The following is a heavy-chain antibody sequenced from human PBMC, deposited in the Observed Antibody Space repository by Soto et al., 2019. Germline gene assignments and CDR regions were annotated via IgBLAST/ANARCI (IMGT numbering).Heavy chain of an antibody. D-gene: IGHD6-6*01. CDR2: INHSGST. Sequence: SETLSLTCAVYGGSFSGYYWSWIRQPPGKGLEWIGEINHSGSTNYNPSLKSRVTISVDTSKNQFSLKLSSVTAADTAVYYCARGSSIAARFPYYFDYRGQGTLVTVSS. J-gene: IGHJ4*02. V-gene: IGHV4-34*01. CDR3: ARGSSIAARFPYYFDY. CDR1: GGSFSGYY.